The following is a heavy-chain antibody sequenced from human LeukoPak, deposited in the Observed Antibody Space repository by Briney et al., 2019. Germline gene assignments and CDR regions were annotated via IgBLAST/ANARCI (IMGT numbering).Heavy chain of an antibody. CDR1: GYTFTSYG. D-gene: IGHD6-6*01. Sequence: ASVKVSCKASGYTFTSYGISSVRQAPGQGLEWMGWISAYNGNTNYAQKLQGRVTMTTDTSTSTAYMELRSLRSDDTAVYYCARKLSSSSRYNWFDPWGQGTLVTVSS. V-gene: IGHV1-18*01. CDR3: ARKLSSSSRYNWFDP. J-gene: IGHJ5*02. CDR2: ISAYNGNT.